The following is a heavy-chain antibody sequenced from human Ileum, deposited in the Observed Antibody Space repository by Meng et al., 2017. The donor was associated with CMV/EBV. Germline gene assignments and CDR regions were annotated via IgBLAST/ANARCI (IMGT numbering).Heavy chain of an antibody. CDR2: ISSSSTHI. J-gene: IGHJ4*02. Sequence: GESLKISCAASGFIFSTYTIHWVRQAPGKGLEWVSSISSSSTHIYYADSLEGRLTIARGNDKNSLYMKMNRLRAEDTAVYYCARNRGYSYGFDYWGQGTLVTVSS. CDR3: ARNRGYSYGFDY. V-gene: IGHV3-21*01. D-gene: IGHD5-18*01. CDR1: GFIFSTYT.